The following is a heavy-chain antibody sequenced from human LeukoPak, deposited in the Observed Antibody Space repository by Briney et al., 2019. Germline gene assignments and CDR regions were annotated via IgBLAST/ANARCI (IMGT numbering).Heavy chain of an antibody. Sequence: SETLSLTCTVSGGSISSSSYYWGWIRQPPGKGLEWIGSIYYSGSTYHNPSLNNRITISVDTSKNQFSLKLSCVTGADTAVYYCARERSMVRGVSWFDPWGQGTLVTVSS. CDR1: GGSISSSSYY. D-gene: IGHD3-10*01. J-gene: IGHJ5*02. CDR3: ARERSMVRGVSWFDP. CDR2: IYYSGST. V-gene: IGHV4-39*07.